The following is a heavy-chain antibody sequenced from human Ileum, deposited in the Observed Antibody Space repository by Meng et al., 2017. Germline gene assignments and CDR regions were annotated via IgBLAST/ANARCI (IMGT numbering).Heavy chain of an antibody. J-gene: IGHJ4*02. CDR3: TRGGFGYSVPFDF. D-gene: IGHD5/OR15-5a*01. Sequence: QVQLQESGPVLVKPPQTLSLTFPVSGASLSTGGYYWGWIRQQPGKGLEWIGYSYYDGSSYYNPSLKSRPIISLDASKSQFSLRLTSMTAADTAIYYCTRGGFGYSVPFDFWGQGTLVTVSS. CDR1: GASLSTGGYY. V-gene: IGHV4-31*03. CDR2: SYYDGSS.